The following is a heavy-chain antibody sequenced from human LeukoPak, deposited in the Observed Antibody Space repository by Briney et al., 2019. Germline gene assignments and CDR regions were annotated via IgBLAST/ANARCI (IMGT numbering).Heavy chain of an antibody. V-gene: IGHV3-74*01. CDR1: GFTFSSYW. CDR2: INSDGSST. CDR3: ARGAGRDGFNKNAFDI. Sequence: GGSLRLSCAASGFTFSSYWMHWVRQAPGKGLVWVSRINSDGSSTSYADSVKGRFTISRDNAKNTLYLQMNSLRAEDTAVYYCARGAGRDGFNKNAFDIWGQGTMVTVSS. D-gene: IGHD5-24*01. J-gene: IGHJ3*02.